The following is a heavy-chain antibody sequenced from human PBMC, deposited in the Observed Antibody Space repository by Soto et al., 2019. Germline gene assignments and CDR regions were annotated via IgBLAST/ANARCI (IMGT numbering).Heavy chain of an antibody. CDR2: IWYDGSNK. Sequence: QVQLVESGGGVVQPGRSLRLSCAASGFTFSSYGMHWVRQAPGKGLEWVAVIWYDGSNKYYADSVKGRFTISRDNSKNTLYLQMNSLRAEDTAVYYCARESSSWYDLVAPPNWFDPWGQGTLVTVSS. CDR1: GFTFSSYG. J-gene: IGHJ5*02. D-gene: IGHD6-13*01. V-gene: IGHV3-33*01. CDR3: ARESSSWYDLVAPPNWFDP.